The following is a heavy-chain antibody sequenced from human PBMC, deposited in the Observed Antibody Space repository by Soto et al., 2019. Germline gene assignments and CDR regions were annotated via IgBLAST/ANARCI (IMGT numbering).Heavy chain of an antibody. V-gene: IGHV4-59*01. J-gene: IGHJ2*01. CDR2: IYYSGST. CDR3: AREPIVVVPAARLVSDWYFDL. CDR1: GGSISSYY. Sequence: QVQLQESGPGLVKPSETLSLTCTVSGGSISSYYWSWIRQPPGKGLEWIGYIYYSGSTNYNPSLKSRVTISVDTSKNQFSLKLSSVTAADTAVYYCAREPIVVVPAARLVSDWYFDLWGRGTLVTVSS. D-gene: IGHD2-2*01.